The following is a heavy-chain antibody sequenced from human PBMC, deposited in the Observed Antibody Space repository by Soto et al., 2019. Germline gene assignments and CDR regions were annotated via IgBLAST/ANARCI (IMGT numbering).Heavy chain of an antibody. J-gene: IGHJ6*03. CDR2: ISWNSGSI. D-gene: IGHD5-12*01. V-gene: IGHV3-9*01. Sequence: VQLVESGGGLVQPGRSLRLSCAASGFTFDDYAMHWVRQAPGKGLEWVSGISWNSGSIGYADSVKGRFTISRDNAKNSLYLQMNSLRAEDTALYYCAKEGGYETFYYYYMDVWGKGTTVTVSS. CDR1: GFTFDDYA. CDR3: AKEGGYETFYYYYMDV.